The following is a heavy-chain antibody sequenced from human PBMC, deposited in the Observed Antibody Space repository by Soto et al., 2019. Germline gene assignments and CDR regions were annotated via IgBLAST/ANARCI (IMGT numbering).Heavy chain of an antibody. CDR1: GASISSVGYY. V-gene: IGHV4-31*03. CDR3: GSFSDRITPATIVD. J-gene: IGHJ4*02. Sequence: QVQLQESGPGLVQPSQTLSLTCSVSGASISSVGYYWTWIRQHPGEGLEWIGYIYHSGGTYYNPSLKIRLTISVDTSENQFSLRLSSVTAADTAVYYCGSFSDRITPATIVDWGQGTLVTVSS. D-gene: IGHD2-2*02. CDR2: IYHSGGT.